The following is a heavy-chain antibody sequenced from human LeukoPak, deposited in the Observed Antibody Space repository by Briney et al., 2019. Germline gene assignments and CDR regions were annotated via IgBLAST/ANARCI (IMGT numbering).Heavy chain of an antibody. CDR3: AKVSDQLLEGYYFDN. J-gene: IGHJ4*02. V-gene: IGHV3-30-3*01. CDR2: ISYDGTTK. Sequence: GRSLRLSCAASGFTFSTYAMHWVRQAPGKGLEWVAVISYDGTTKCHADSVKGRFTISRDNAKNTLYLQMNSLRAEDTAVYYCAKVSDQLLEGYYFDNWGQGTLVIVSS. CDR1: GFTFSTYA. D-gene: IGHD2-2*01.